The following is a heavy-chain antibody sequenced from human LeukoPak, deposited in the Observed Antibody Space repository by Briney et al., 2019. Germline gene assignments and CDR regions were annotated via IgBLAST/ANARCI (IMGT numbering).Heavy chain of an antibody. J-gene: IGHJ6*02. D-gene: IGHD2/OR15-2a*01. CDR2: ISSSSSYI. CDR3: ARVRTTRVMDV. Sequence: GGSLRLSCAASGFTFSSYSMNWVRQAPGKGLEWVSSISSSSSYIYYADSVKGRFTISRDNAKNSLYLQMNSLRAEDTAVYYCARVRTTRVMDVWGQGTTVTVSS. CDR1: GFTFSSYS. V-gene: IGHV3-21*01.